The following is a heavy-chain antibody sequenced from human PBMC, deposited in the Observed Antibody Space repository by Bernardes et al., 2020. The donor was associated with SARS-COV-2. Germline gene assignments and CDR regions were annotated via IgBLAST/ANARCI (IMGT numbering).Heavy chain of an antibody. J-gene: IGHJ6*02. Sequence: ASVKVSCKASGYTFTDHYIHWVRQCPGQGLEWMGWIYPANGDRNYAQKFQGRVTMTMDTSINTAYMELTGLRSDDTAVYYCARPLGGGGTNPDYYGLDVWGQGTTVIVSS. CDR1: GYTFTDHY. V-gene: IGHV1-2*02. D-gene: IGHD1-26*01. CDR2: IYPANGDR. CDR3: ARPLGGGGTNPDYYGLDV.